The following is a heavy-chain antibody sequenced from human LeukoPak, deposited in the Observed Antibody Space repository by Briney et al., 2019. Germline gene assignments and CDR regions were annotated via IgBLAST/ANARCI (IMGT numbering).Heavy chain of an antibody. D-gene: IGHD6-13*01. Sequence: PGGSLRLSCAASGFTFSSYAMSWVRQAPGRGLEWVSAISGSGGSTYYADSVKGRFTISRDNSKNTLYLQMNSLRAEDTAVYYCAKAESSSWYSISNWFDPGGQGTLVTVSS. V-gene: IGHV3-23*01. CDR3: AKAESSSWYSISNWFDP. CDR1: GFTFSSYA. CDR2: ISGSGGST. J-gene: IGHJ5*02.